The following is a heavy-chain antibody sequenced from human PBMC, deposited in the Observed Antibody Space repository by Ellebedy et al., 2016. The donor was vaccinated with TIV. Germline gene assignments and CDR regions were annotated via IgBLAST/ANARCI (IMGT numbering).Heavy chain of an antibody. CDR1: GFIFSSNG. CDR2: ISFDGTTK. J-gene: IGHJ6*02. V-gene: IGHV3-30*03. D-gene: IGHD2/OR15-2a*01. CDR3: ARAGEYCDFPQNCYAMDV. Sequence: GESLKISCAASGFIFSSNGMHWVRQAPGKGLEWVAVISFDGTTKHYVDSVKGRFTISRDSSNNTLDLQMNSLRAEDTAVYYCARAGEYCDFPQNCYAMDVWGQGTTVTVS.